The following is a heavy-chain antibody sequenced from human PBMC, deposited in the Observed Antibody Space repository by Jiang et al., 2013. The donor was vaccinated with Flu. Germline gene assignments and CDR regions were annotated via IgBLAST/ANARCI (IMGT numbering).Heavy chain of an antibody. CDR3: ARVETYYDILTGYKSYGLDV. D-gene: IGHD3-9*01. Sequence: LLKPSETLSLTCSVSRDSISIYHWSWIRQPPGKGLEWIGYVDYSGNTNYNPSLKSRVSISVDTSKNQFSLKLTSVTAADTAVYYCARVETYYDILTGYKSYGLDVWGQGTTVTVSS. J-gene: IGHJ6*02. V-gene: IGHV4-59*01. CDR2: VDYSGNT. CDR1: RDSISIYH.